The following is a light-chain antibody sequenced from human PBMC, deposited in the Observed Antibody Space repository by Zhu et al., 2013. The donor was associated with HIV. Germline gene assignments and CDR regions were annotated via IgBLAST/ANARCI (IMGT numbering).Light chain of an antibody. CDR3: QQRSNWPPYT. J-gene: IGKJ2*01. CDR2: DAS. Sequence: EIVLTQSPASLSLSPGERATLSCRASQGVSYYIAWYQQRPGQAPRLLIYDASNRAPGIPARFSGSGFGTVFTLTISSLEPEDFGIYTCQQRSNWPPYTFGQGTKLEI. CDR1: QGVSYY. V-gene: IGKV3-11*01.